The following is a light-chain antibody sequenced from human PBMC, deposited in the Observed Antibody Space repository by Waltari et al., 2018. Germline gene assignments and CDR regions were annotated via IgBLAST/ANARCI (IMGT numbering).Light chain of an antibody. CDR1: QRVNTN. Sequence: VVTQSPATLSVSPGKPVTLPCRAIQRVNTNLAWYQQKPGQAPRLLIFAASTRAPGIPSRFGGSGSGTEFTLTITSLQFEDVGVYFCQQYHKWPPGGFGGGTKVEIE. J-gene: IGKJ4*01. CDR2: AAS. CDR3: QQYHKWPPGG. V-gene: IGKV3-15*01.